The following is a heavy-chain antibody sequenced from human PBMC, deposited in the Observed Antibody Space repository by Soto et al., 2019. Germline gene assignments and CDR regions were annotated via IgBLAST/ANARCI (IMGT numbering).Heavy chain of an antibody. J-gene: IGHJ4*02. CDR2: IYTDGST. V-gene: IGHV3-66*01. Sequence: GGSLRLSCAASGFTVSSSYMNWVRQAPGKGLEWVSVIYTDGSTYYADSVKGRFTISRDNSKNTLYLQMNSLRAEDTAVYYCAREAYPPSYGPFDYWGQGTLVTVSS. CDR1: GFTVSSSY. CDR3: AREAYPPSYGPFDY. D-gene: IGHD3-10*01.